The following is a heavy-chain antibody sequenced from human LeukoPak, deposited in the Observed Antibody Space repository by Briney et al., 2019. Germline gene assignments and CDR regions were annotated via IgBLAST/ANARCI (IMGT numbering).Heavy chain of an antibody. CDR1: GCSISIYY. CDR2: IYYSGST. V-gene: IGHV4-59*01. D-gene: IGHD3-22*01. Sequence: SETLSLTCTVSGCSISIYYWSWIRQPPGKGLEWIGYIYYSGSTNYNPSLKSRVTISVDTSKNQFSLNLSSVTAADTAVYYCARTDYDSSGPNFDYWGQGTLVTVSS. J-gene: IGHJ4*02. CDR3: ARTDYDSSGPNFDY.